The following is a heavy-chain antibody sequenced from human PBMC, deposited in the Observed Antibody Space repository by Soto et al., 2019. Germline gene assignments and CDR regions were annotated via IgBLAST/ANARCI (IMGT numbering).Heavy chain of an antibody. V-gene: IGHV3-21*01. J-gene: IGHJ6*02. Sequence: GGSLRLSCEASGFTFSRVSMNWVRQVPGKGLEWVSSISSSSSYIYYAGSVKGRFTISRDNAKNSLYLQMNSLRAEDTAVYYCARAVRDEKHYYYYGMDVWGQGTTVTVSS. CDR2: ISSSSSYI. CDR1: GFTFSRVS. CDR3: ARAVRDEKHYYYYGMDV.